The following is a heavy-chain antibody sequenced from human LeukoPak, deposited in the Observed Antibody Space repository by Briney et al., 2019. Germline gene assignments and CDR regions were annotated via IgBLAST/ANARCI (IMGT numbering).Heavy chain of an antibody. CDR1: GFPFSSYA. CDR2: IKEEGSRK. Sequence: GGSLRLSCAASGFPFSSYAMSWVRQAPGKRPEWLANIKEEGSRKYHVDSVKGRLTLSRDNAKKSLFLQMNSLRAEDTAVYYCAIDGVTSSVVYWGQGTLVTVSS. CDR3: AIDGVTSSVVY. V-gene: IGHV3-7*01. J-gene: IGHJ4*02. D-gene: IGHD2-21*02.